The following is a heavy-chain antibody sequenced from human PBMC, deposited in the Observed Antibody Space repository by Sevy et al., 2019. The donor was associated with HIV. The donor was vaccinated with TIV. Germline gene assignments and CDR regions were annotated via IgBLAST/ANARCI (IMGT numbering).Heavy chain of an antibody. CDR3: ARRPDADCTIGSCSIDS. CDR1: GGSFSGYY. D-gene: IGHD2-8*01. Sequence: SETLSLTCAVYGGSFSGYYWSWIRRSPEKGLEWIGEFNHSGRTSYNPSLKSRVTISVDTSKNQFSLKMTSVTAADTALYYCARRPDADCTIGSCSIDSWGRGTLVTVSS. V-gene: IGHV4-34*01. J-gene: IGHJ5*01. CDR2: FNHSGRT.